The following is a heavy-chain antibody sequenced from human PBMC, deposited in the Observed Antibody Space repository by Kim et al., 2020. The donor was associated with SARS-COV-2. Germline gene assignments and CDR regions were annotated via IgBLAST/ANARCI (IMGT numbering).Heavy chain of an antibody. J-gene: IGHJ5*02. CDR2: IYYSGST. CDR3: ARGGGIKAAGTLGWFDP. D-gene: IGHD6-13*01. V-gene: IGHV4-59*13. CDR1: GGSISSYY. Sequence: SETLSLTCTVSGGSISSYYWSWIRQPPGKGLEWIGYIYYSGSTNYNPSLKSRVTISVDTSKNQFSLKLSSVTAADTAVYYCARGGGIKAAGTLGWFDPWGQGTLVTVSS.